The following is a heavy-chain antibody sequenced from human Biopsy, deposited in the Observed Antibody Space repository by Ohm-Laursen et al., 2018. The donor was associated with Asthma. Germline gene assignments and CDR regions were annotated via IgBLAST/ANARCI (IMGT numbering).Heavy chain of an antibody. CDR3: ARGYSGSDRIVYYYSGLEV. J-gene: IGHJ6*02. Sequence: GASVKVSCKASGDSFSNYAISWARQAPGQGLEWMGGLIPVLGTPDHAQRFEGRVTITADESTSTAYMELSSLSSEDTAVYYCARGYSGSDRIVYYYSGLEVWGQGTTVTVSS. CDR1: GDSFSNYA. CDR2: LIPVLGTP. V-gene: IGHV1-69*13. D-gene: IGHD5-12*01.